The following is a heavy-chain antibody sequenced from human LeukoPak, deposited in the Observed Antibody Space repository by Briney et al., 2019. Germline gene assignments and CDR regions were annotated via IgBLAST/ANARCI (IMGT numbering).Heavy chain of an antibody. J-gene: IGHJ6*03. CDR2: IYHSGST. V-gene: IGHV4-38-2*01. CDR1: GYSISSGYY. Sequence: KPSETLSLTCPVYGYSISSGYYWGWIRQPPGKGLEWIGCIYHSGSTSYNPSLKSRVTISVDTSKDQFSLKLSSVTAADTAGYYCARRPYYYYYMVVWGKGTTVTVSS. CDR3: ARRPYYYYYMVV.